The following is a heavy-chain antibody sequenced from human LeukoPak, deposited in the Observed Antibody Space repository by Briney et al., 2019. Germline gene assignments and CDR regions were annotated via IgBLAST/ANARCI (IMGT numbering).Heavy chain of an antibody. V-gene: IGHV3-23*01. CDR2: ISGSGGST. CDR1: GFTFSSYA. D-gene: IGHD6-19*01. CDR3: ARDLGIAVAGTLDY. Sequence: GGSLRLSCAASGFTFSSYAMSWVRQAPGKGLEWVSAISGSGGSTYYADSVKGRLTISRDNSKSALYLQMNGLRAEDTAVYYCARDLGIAVAGTLDYWGQGTLVTVSS. J-gene: IGHJ4*02.